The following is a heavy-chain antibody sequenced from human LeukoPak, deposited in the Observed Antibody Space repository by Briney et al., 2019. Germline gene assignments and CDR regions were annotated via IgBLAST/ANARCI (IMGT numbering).Heavy chain of an antibody. CDR3: ARDDGSAWDLYYYNYMDV. CDR2: ISSDGRNK. CDR1: GFTFSNYP. V-gene: IGHV3-30*04. J-gene: IGHJ6*03. D-gene: IGHD6-19*01. Sequence: PGRSLRLSCAASGFTFSNYPMHWVRQAPGKGLEWVTVISSDGRNKYYADSVKGRFTLSRDNSKNTLYLQMNSLRGEDTAVYYCARDDGSAWDLYYYNYMDVWGKGTTVTVS.